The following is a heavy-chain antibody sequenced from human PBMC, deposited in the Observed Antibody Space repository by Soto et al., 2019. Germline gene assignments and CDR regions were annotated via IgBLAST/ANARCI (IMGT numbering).Heavy chain of an antibody. D-gene: IGHD4-17*01. CDR2: IYYPGST. CDR3: VRVGGYYGDSPNLDY. Sequence: PSETLSLTCTVSGGSISPYDWTWVRQPPGKGLEWIGYIYYPGSTKDNPPLKSRVTISVGTSNYQFFLRLTSVTAADTAVYYCVRVGGYYGDSPNLDYWGQGTQVT. V-gene: IGHV4-59*01. J-gene: IGHJ4*02. CDR1: GGSISPYD.